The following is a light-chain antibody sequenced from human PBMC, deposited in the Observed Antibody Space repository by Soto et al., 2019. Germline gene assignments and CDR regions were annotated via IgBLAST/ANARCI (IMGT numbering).Light chain of an antibody. Sequence: QSALTQPPSASGSPGQSVTISCTGTSSDIGGYNSVSWYQQHPGKAPRLMIYEVNKRPSGVPDRFSGSKSGYTASLTVSGLQTEDEAFDYCSSSAGSYHYLVFGGGTKVTVL. J-gene: IGLJ3*02. CDR2: EVN. CDR1: SSDIGGYNS. CDR3: SSSAGSYHYLV. V-gene: IGLV2-8*01.